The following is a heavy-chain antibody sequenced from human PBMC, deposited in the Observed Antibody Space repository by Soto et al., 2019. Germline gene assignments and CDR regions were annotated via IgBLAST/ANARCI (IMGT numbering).Heavy chain of an antibody. Sequence: GVSLRLSCSAAGFIIRKHATNMPSQAAGYGLVLVASIRSNGGSAYYAVSVKGRFTISRDNSKNTLYHQMNSLRADDTAVYYCARGYCSAVGCYVHYYYGFDVWGQGTTVTVSS. D-gene: IGHD2-15*01. CDR1: GFIIRKHA. CDR3: ARGYCSAVGCYVHYYYGFDV. CDR2: IRSNGGSA. V-gene: IGHV3-23*01. J-gene: IGHJ6*02.